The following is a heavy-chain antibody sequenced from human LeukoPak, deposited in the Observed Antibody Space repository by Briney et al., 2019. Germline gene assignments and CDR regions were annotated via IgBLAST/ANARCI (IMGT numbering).Heavy chain of an antibody. V-gene: IGHV4-61*02. Sequence: SETLSLTCTVSGGSISNGTSYWTWIRQPAGKSLEWLGRIYSSGSTNYNPSLKSRVTISADTSKNKFSLTLTSVTAADTAVYYCERGPPDFYNSGSYYNGYNWFDSWGQGTLVTVSS. J-gene: IGHJ5*01. CDR2: IYSSGST. CDR3: ERGPPDFYNSGSYYNGYNWFDS. CDR1: GGSISNGTSY. D-gene: IGHD3-10*01.